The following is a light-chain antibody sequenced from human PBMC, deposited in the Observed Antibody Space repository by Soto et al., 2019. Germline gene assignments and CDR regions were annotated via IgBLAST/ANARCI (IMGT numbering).Light chain of an antibody. CDR2: AAS. Sequence: AIRMTQSPSSLSASTGGRVTITCRASQGISSYLAWYQQKPGKAPKLLIYAASTLQSGVPSRFSGSGSGTDFTITISCLQSEDGETYDGQQTYSTPWTFGQGTKVDIK. CDR1: QGISSY. CDR3: QQTYSTPWT. J-gene: IGKJ1*01. V-gene: IGKV1-8*01.